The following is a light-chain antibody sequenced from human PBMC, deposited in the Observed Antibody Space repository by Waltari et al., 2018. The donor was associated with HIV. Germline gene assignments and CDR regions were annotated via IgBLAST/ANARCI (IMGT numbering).Light chain of an antibody. V-gene: IGLV2-14*01. CDR1: TRAMSSLPF. J-gene: IGLJ3*02. Sequence: HSVLTQPASVSGSPGHSITISCSGPTRAMSSLPFVSWYPQSPGRAPKLIIFEVSSRPSGISDRFSCSKSGDTASLTISALRTEDEADYFCSSYSPRDSVVFGGGTKVTVL. CDR2: EVS. CDR3: SSYSPRDSVV.